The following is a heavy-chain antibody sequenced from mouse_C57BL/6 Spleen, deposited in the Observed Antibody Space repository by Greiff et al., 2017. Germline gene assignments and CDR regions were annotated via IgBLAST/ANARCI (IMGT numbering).Heavy chain of an antibody. CDR3: ARVDTVVATRYFDV. D-gene: IGHD1-1*01. CDR1: GYTFTDYN. J-gene: IGHJ1*03. V-gene: IGHV1-18*01. CDR2: INPNNGGT. Sequence: EVQLQQSGPELVKPGASVKIPCKASGYTFTDYNMDWVKQSHGKSLEWIGDINPNNGGTIYNQKFKGKATLTVDKSSSTAYMELRSLTSEDTAVYYCARVDTVVATRYFDVWGTGTTVTVSS.